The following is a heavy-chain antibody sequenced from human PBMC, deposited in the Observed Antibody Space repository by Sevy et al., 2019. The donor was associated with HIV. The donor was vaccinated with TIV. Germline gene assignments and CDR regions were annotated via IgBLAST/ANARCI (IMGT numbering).Heavy chain of an antibody. V-gene: IGHV3-33*01. Sequence: VGSLRLSCAASGFTFSSFGMHWVRQAPGKGLEWLAVIWFDGSNTYYAYSVRGRFTISRDIAKNTLHLQMNSLRAEDTAVYYCARDLEFYDHGDYGPAFMPDFWGHGTLVTVSS. CDR1: GFTFSSFG. CDR3: ARDLEFYDHGDYGPAFMPDF. CDR2: IWFDGSNT. J-gene: IGHJ4*01. D-gene: IGHD4-17*01.